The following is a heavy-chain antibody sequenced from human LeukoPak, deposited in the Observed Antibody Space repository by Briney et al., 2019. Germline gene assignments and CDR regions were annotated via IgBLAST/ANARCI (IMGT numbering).Heavy chain of an antibody. D-gene: IGHD6-13*01. CDR3: ARGEQQLNWLDP. CDR2: ISSSSSYI. J-gene: IGHJ5*02. V-gene: IGHV3-21*01. CDR1: GFTFSSYS. Sequence: GSLRLSCAASGFTFSSYSMNWVRQAPGKGPEWVSSISSSSSYIYYADSVKGRFTISRDNAKNSLYLQMNSLRAEDTAVYYCARGEQQLNWLDPWGQGTLVTVSS.